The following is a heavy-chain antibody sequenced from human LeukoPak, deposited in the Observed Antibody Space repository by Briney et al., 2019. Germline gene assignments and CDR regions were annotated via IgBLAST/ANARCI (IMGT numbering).Heavy chain of an antibody. Sequence: ASVKVSCKASGYTFTSYDINWVRQATGQGLEWMGIINPSGGSTSYAQKFQGRVTMTRDTSTSTVYMELSSLRSEDTAVYYCARDSPYWFDPWGQGTLVTVSS. V-gene: IGHV1-46*01. J-gene: IGHJ5*02. CDR2: INPSGGST. CDR1: GYTFTSYD. CDR3: ARDSPYWFDP.